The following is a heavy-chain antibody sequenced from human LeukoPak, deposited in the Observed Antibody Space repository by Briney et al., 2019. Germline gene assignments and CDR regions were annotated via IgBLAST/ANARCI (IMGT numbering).Heavy chain of an antibody. CDR2: IYSGGST. CDR1: EFTVSNNY. Sequence: GGSLRLSCAASEFTVSNNYMNWVRQAPGKGLEWVSVIYSGGSTYYADSVKGRFTISRDNSKNTLYLQMNSLRAEDTAVYYCARAHTYLCFDYWGQGTLVTVSS. V-gene: IGHV3-66*01. CDR3: ARAHTYLCFDY. J-gene: IGHJ4*02. D-gene: IGHD3-16*01.